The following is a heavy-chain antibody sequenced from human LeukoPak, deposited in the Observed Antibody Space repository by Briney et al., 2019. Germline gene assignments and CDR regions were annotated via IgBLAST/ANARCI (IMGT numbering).Heavy chain of an antibody. Sequence: PGGSLRLSCAASGFTFSSYAMHWVRQAPGKGLEWVAVISYDGSNKYYADSVKGRFTISRDSSKNTLYLQMNSLRAEDTAVYYCAREREEYYFDYWGQGTLVTVSS. D-gene: IGHD1-26*01. CDR2: ISYDGSNK. J-gene: IGHJ4*02. CDR1: GFTFSSYA. V-gene: IGHV3-30-3*01. CDR3: AREREEYYFDY.